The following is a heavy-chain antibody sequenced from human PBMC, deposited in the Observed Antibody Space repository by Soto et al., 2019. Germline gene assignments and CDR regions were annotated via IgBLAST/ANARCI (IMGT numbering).Heavy chain of an antibody. J-gene: IGHJ4*02. V-gene: IGHV4-28*01. CDR1: GYSISSSNW. CDR3: ARREIQGPIDY. D-gene: IGHD1-26*01. CDR2: IYYSGTT. Sequence: QVQLQESGPGLVKPSDTLSLTCAVSGYSISSSNWWGWIRQPPGKGLEWIGYIYYSGTTYYNPSLKSRVTMSLDTSKHQSSPKLTSVTAVDTAVYYGARREIQGPIDYWGQGTLVTVSS.